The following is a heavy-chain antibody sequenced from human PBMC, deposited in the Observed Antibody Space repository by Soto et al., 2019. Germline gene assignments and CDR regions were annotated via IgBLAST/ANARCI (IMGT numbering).Heavy chain of an antibody. J-gene: IGHJ4*02. Sequence: LRLSFAASGFSFRSYYMNWVRQAPGRGLEWVSSISPSSSFLSYADSVKGRFTISRDNAKSSVNLQMNSLRAEDTAVYYCARVGTDYGSGSPYYSDYWGQGALVTVSS. V-gene: IGHV3-21*06. D-gene: IGHD3-10*01. CDR1: GFSFRSYY. CDR2: ISPSSSFL. CDR3: ARVGTDYGSGSPYYSDY.